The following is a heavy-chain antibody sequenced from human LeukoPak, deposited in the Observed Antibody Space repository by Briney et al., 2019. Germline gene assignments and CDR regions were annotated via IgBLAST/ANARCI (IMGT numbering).Heavy chain of an antibody. V-gene: IGHV3-7*01. CDR3: ARGFRGWYAEGFDY. Sequence: GGSLRLSCAASGFSFSSYWMSWVRQAPGKGLEWVANIKQDGSEKYYVDSVKGRFTISRDNAKNSLYLQMNSLRAEDTAVYYCARGFRGWYAEGFDYWGQGTVVTVSS. J-gene: IGHJ4*02. CDR2: IKQDGSEK. D-gene: IGHD6-19*01. CDR1: GFSFSSYW.